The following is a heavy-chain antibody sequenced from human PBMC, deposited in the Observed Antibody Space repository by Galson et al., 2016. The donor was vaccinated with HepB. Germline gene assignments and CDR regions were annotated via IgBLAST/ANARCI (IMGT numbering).Heavy chain of an antibody. CDR3: SRCLEEFQLPTVYPQDV. CDR1: GFSFSTYV. CDR2: ISSGSGHI. J-gene: IGHJ6*02. D-gene: IGHD3-16*01. Sequence: SLRLSCAASGFSFSTYVMHWVRQAPGKGLESVSSISSGSGHIFYADSVKGRFTISRDNAKNSVYLQMNSLRAEDTAVYYCSRCLEEFQLPTVYPQDVWGLGTTVTVSS. V-gene: IGHV3-21*06.